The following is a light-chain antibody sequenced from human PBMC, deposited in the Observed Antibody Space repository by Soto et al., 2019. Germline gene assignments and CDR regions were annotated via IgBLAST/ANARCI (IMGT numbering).Light chain of an antibody. CDR2: VNSDGSH. V-gene: IGLV4-69*01. J-gene: IGLJ2*01. CDR1: SGHSNYA. Sequence: QSVLTQSPSASASLGASVKLTCTLSSGHSNYAIAWHQQQPEKGPRYLMKVNSDGSHTKGDGIPDRFSGSSSGAERYLTISSLQSEDEADYYCQTWGTGIRVVFGGGTKLTVL. CDR3: QTWGTGIRVV.